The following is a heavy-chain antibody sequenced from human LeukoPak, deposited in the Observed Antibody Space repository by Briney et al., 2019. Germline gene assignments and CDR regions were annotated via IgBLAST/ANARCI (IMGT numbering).Heavy chain of an antibody. Sequence: GGSLTLSCAASGFTFSTYAMTWVRQAPGKGLQWVSSISGSGDKTYYAASVKGRFTISRDNSKNTVYLNMNGRRAEDTATYYCAKTLGGIVGYLEYWGQGTLVTVSS. CDR2: ISGSGDKT. CDR3: AKTLGGIVGYLEY. J-gene: IGHJ4*02. V-gene: IGHV3-23*01. CDR1: GFTFSTYA. D-gene: IGHD1-26*01.